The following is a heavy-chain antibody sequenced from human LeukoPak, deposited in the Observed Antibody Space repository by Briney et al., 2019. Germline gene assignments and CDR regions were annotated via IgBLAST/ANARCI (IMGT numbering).Heavy chain of an antibody. V-gene: IGHV4-39*01. J-gene: IGHJ4*02. CDR1: GGSISSSTYY. Sequence: SETLSLTCTVSGGSISSSTYYWGWIRQPPGKGLEWVGNIYYGGSTFYNPSLKSRVTISLDTSKNQFSLKLSSVTAADTAVYFCARQCSSTSCYSYWGQGTLVTVSS. CDR2: IYYGGST. D-gene: IGHD2-2*01. CDR3: ARQCSSTSCYSY.